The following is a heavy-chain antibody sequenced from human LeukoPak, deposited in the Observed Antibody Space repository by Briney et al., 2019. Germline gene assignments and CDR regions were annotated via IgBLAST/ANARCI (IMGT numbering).Heavy chain of an antibody. J-gene: IGHJ5*02. CDR1: GGSISSYY. V-gene: IGHV4-4*07. D-gene: IGHD2-15*01. CDR3: ARGALVVVAATLNWFDP. CDR2: IYTSGST. Sequence: SETLSLTCTVSGGSISSYYWSWIRQPAGKGLEWIGRIYTSGSTNYNPSLKSRVTMSVDTSKNQFSLKLSSVTAADTAVYYCARGALVVVAATLNWFDPWGQGTLVTVSS.